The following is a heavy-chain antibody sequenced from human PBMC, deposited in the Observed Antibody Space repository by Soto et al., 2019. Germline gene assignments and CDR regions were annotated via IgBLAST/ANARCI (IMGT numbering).Heavy chain of an antibody. D-gene: IGHD3-10*01. CDR3: ARGQPLRITMVRGGVRYDY. V-gene: IGHV1-18*01. CDR2: ISAYNGNT. CDR1: GYTFTSYG. J-gene: IGHJ4*02. Sequence: QVQLVQSGAEVKKPGASVKVSCKASGYTFTSYGISWVRQAPGQGLEWMGWISAYNGNTNYAQKLQGRVTMTTDTSTSTAYMELRSLRSDDTAVYYCARGQPLRITMVRGGVRYDYWGQGTLVTVSS.